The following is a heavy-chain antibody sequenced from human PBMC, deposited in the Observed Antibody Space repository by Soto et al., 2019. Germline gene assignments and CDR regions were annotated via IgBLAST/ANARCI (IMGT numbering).Heavy chain of an antibody. V-gene: IGHV1-69*13. CDR3: ARDLYSSSSPGPNWFDP. CDR2: IIPIFGTA. CDR1: GGTFSSYA. Sequence: VASVKVSCKASGGTFSSYAISWVRQAPGQGLEWMGGIIPIFGTANYAQKFQGRVTITADESTSTAYMELSSLRSEDTAVYYCARDLYSSSSPGPNWFDPWGQGTLVTVSS. D-gene: IGHD6-6*01. J-gene: IGHJ5*02.